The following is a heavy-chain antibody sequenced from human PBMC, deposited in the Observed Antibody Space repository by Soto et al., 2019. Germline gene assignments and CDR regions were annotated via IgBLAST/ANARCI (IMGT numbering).Heavy chain of an antibody. CDR2: IDPSDSQT. V-gene: IGHV5-10-1*01. J-gene: IGHJ4*02. CDR3: ARQIYDSDTGPNFQYYFDS. D-gene: IGHD3-22*01. Sequence: GESLKISCNGSGYSFACYWIAWVRQKPWKGLEWMGRIDPSDSQTYYSPSFRGHVTISVTKSITTVFLQWSSLRASDTTMYYCARQIYDSDTGPNFQYYFDSWGQGTPVTVSS. CDR1: GYSFACYW.